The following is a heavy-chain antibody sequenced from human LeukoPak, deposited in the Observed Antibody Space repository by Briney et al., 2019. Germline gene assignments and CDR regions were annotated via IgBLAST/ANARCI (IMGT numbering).Heavy chain of an antibody. CDR2: TNTRGTSA. CDR1: GFTFNNYW. V-gene: IGHV3-74*01. D-gene: IGHD6-13*01. CDR3: LAGYYYYYMDV. Sequence: GGSLRLSCAASGFTFNNYWMHWVRQAPGKGLVWVARTNTRGTSANYADSVKGRFIISRDNANNTLYLRMNGLRDEDTGVYYALAGYYYYYMDVWGKGTTVTVSS. J-gene: IGHJ6*03.